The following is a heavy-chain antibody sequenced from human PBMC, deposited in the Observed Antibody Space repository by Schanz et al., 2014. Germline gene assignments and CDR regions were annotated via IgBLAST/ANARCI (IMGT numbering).Heavy chain of an antibody. CDR2: IGRRGQVI. D-gene: IGHD2-8*02. CDR3: ARDRDAGGYDS. J-gene: IGHJ5*01. V-gene: IGHV3-21*01. Sequence: EVQLLESGGGPVEPGGSLRLSCAASGFTFSRYAMSWVRQAPGKGLEWVACIGRRGQVIYYADSMEGRFTISRDNAQNSLFLQMNSLRVEDTAVYYCARDRDAGGYDSWGQGTLVTVSS. CDR1: GFTFSRYA.